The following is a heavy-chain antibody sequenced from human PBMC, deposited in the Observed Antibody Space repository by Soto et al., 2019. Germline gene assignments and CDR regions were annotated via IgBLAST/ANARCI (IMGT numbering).Heavy chain of an antibody. Sequence: GGSLRLSCAASGFTFSSYAMSWVRQAPGKGLEWVSGISGGGGTTYYADSVKGRFTISRDNSKNTRFLQMNSLRAEDTAVFYCAKVTWSGYDNDAFDIWARGQWSPSL. CDR3: AKVTWSGYDNDAFDI. D-gene: IGHD3-9*01. CDR1: GFTFSSYA. J-gene: IGHJ3*02. V-gene: IGHV3-23*01. CDR2: ISGGGGTT.